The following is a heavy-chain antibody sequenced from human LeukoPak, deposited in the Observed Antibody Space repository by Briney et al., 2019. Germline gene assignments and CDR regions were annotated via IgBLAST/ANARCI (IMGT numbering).Heavy chain of an antibody. Sequence: SETLSLTCAVSGDSINSTNWWSWVRQPPGKGLEWIGTIHHSGSTHYNPSLKSRVTMSVDKSKNQFSLNLSSVTAADTAVYYCAREDSSSWAYWYLDLWGRGTLVTVSS. D-gene: IGHD6-13*01. CDR2: IHHSGST. CDR3: AREDSSSWAYWYLDL. J-gene: IGHJ2*01. CDR1: GDSINSTNW. V-gene: IGHV4-4*02.